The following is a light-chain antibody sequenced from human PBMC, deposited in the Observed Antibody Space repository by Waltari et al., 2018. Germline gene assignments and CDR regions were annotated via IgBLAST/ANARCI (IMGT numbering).Light chain of an antibody. CDR3: MIWHSSAVV. V-gene: IGLV5-45*03. CDR2: YKSDSDK. J-gene: IGLJ2*01. Sequence: QAVLTQPSSLSASPGASASLTCTLRSGINVGTYRIYWYQQKPGSPPQYLLRYKSDSDKQQGSGVPSRFSGSKDASANAGILLISGRQSEDEADYYWMIWHSSAVVFGGGTKLTVL. CDR1: SGINVGTYR.